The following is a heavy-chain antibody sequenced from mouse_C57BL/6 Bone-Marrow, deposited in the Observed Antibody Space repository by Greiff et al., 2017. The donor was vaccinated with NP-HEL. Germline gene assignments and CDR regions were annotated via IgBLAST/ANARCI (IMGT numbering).Heavy chain of an antibody. CDR3: DRNEDTRTDDFYD. V-gene: IGHV2-2*01. Sequence: QVQLKQSGPGLVQPSQSLSITCTVSGFSLTSYGVHWVRQSPGQGLEWLGVIWSGGSTVYTAAFISRLSISKDNSTSQVFFKMNSLQADDTAIYYCDRNEDTRTDDFYDWGQGTTLTVAS. CDR1: GFSLTSYG. CDR2: IWSGGST. J-gene: IGHJ2*01. D-gene: IGHD2-12*01.